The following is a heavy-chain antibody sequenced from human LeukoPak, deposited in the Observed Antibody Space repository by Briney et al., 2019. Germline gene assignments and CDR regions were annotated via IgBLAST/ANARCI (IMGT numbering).Heavy chain of an antibody. CDR2: ISSSGSYT. Sequence: GGSLRLSCVGSGYTFSDYYMSWIRQAPGKGLEWVSFISSSGSYTMSAGSVKGRFTISRDNAKNSLYLQMNSLRAEDTAVYYCARGSRVIDYWGQGTLVTVSS. V-gene: IGHV3-11*05. CDR1: GYTFSDYY. J-gene: IGHJ4*02. CDR3: ARGSRVIDY. D-gene: IGHD2-15*01.